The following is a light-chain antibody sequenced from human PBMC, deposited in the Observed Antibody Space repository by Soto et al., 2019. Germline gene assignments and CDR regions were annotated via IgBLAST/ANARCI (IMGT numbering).Light chain of an antibody. V-gene: IGKV3-11*01. CDR2: DAS. CDR3: QHRSNSLFT. CDR1: QSVSSY. Sequence: EIVLTQSPATLSLSPGERATLSCRASQSVSSYLAWYQQKPGQAPRLLIYDASNRATGIPARFSGSGSGTDFTLTISSLEPEDFAVYYCQHRSNSLFTFGPGTKVYIK. J-gene: IGKJ3*01.